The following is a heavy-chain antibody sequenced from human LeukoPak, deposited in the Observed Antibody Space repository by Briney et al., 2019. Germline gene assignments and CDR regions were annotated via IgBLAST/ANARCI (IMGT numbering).Heavy chain of an antibody. J-gene: IGHJ4*02. V-gene: IGHV4-59*12. CDR3: ARALRGPYDILTGYPTLFDY. D-gene: IGHD3-9*01. CDR1: GDSISRDY. CDR2: IYYTGST. Sequence: SETLSLTCTVSGDSISRDYWSWIWQPPGKGLKWIGYIYYTGSTNYNPSLKSRVTISVDTSRNQFSLKLSSVTAADTAVYYCARALRGPYDILTGYPTLFDYWGQGTLVTVSS.